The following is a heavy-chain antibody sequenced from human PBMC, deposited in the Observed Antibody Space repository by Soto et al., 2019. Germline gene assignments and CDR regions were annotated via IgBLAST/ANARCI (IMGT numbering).Heavy chain of an antibody. J-gene: IGHJ4*02. Sequence: LSLTCTVSGGSISSYYWSWIRQPPGKGLEWIGYIYYSGSTNYNPSLKSRATISVDTSKNQFSLKLSSVTAADTAVYYCARDGYFDYWGQGTLVTVSS. CDR2: IYYSGST. CDR3: ARDGYFDY. CDR1: GGSISSYY. V-gene: IGHV4-59*01.